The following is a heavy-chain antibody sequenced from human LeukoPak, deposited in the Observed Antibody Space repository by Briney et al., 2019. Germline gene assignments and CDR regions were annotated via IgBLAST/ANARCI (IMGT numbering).Heavy chain of an antibody. CDR2: IYYSGST. V-gene: IGHV4-59*12. J-gene: IGHJ4*02. CDR3: ARDRKDTAMYV. Sequence: PSETLSLTCTVSGGSISSYYWSWIRQPPGKGLEWIGYIYYSGSTNYNPSLKSRVTISVDTSKNQFSLKLSSVTAADTAVYYCARDRKDTAMYVWGQGTLVTVSS. D-gene: IGHD5-18*01. CDR1: GGSISSYY.